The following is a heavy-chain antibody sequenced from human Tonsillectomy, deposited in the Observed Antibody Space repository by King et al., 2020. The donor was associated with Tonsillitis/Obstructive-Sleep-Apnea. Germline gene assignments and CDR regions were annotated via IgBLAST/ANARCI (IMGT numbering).Heavy chain of an antibody. J-gene: IGHJ6*02. D-gene: IGHD3-10*01. V-gene: IGHV3-30*04. CDR3: ARSLWFGEFDYYYGMDV. CDR2: ISYDGSNK. CDR1: GFTFSSYA. Sequence: VQLVESGGGVVQPGRPLRLSCAASGFTFSSYAMHWVRQAPGKGLEWVAVISYDGSNKYYADSVKGRFTISRDNSKNTLYLQMNSLRAEDTAVYYCARSLWFGEFDYYYGMDVWGQGTTVTVSS.